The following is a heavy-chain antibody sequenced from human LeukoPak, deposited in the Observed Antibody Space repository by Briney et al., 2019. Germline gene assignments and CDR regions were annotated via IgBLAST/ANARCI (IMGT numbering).Heavy chain of an antibody. CDR3: AKDRIQDYGVGGYFDY. Sequence: GGSLRLSCAASGFTFTSYAMSWVRQAPGKGLEWVSAISGSGGSTYYADSVKGRFTISRDNSKNTLYLQMNSLRAEDTAVYYCAKDRIQDYGVGGYFDYWGQGTLVTVSS. J-gene: IGHJ4*02. CDR1: GFTFTSYA. V-gene: IGHV3-23*01. CDR2: ISGSGGST. D-gene: IGHD4-17*01.